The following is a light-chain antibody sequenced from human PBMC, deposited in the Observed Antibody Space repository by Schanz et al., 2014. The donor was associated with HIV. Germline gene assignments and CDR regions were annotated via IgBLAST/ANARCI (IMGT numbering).Light chain of an antibody. CDR3: CSFAGTIWV. V-gene: IGLV2-14*03. J-gene: IGLJ3*02. Sequence: QSALTQPASVSGSPGQSITISCTGTSSDVGGYNYVSWYQQHPGKAPKLMIYDVSNRPSGVSNRFSGSKSGNTASLTISGLQPEDEADYFCCSFAGTIWVFGGGTKLTVL. CDR2: DVS. CDR1: SSDVGGYNY.